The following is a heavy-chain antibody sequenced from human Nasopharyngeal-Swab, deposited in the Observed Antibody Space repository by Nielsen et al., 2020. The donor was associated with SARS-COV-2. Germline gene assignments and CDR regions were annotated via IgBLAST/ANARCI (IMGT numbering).Heavy chain of an antibody. CDR1: GFTFSSYS. J-gene: IGHJ3*02. D-gene: IGHD3-10*01. Sequence: GGSLRLSCAASGFTFSSYSMNWVRQAPGKGLEWVSSISSSSSYIYYADSVKGRFTISRDNAKNSLYLQMNSLRAEDTVVYYCARDHVLPDAFDIWGQGTMVTVSS. CDR2: ISSSSSYI. V-gene: IGHV3-21*01. CDR3: ARDHVLPDAFDI.